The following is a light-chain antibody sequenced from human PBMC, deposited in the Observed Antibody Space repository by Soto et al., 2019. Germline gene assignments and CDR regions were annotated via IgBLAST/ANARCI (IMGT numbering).Light chain of an antibody. V-gene: IGKV1-9*01. CDR1: QGISSY. CDR3: QQVKSYPLT. CDR2: AAS. J-gene: IGKJ4*01. Sequence: DIQLTQSPSFLSASVGDRVTITCRASQGISSYLAWYQQKPGKAPNLLIYAASALQSGVPSRCSGSGSGTEFTLTISSLQPEDFATYYCQQVKSYPLTFGGGTKVEI.